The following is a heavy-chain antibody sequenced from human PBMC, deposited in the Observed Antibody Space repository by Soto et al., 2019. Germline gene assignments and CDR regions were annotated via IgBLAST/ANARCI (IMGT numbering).Heavy chain of an antibody. CDR2: ISGSGGST. CDR1: GFTFSSYA. J-gene: IGHJ4*02. D-gene: IGHD1-26*01. CDR3: AKDPNPVSIVGASVDY. V-gene: IGHV3-23*01. Sequence: GGSLRLSCAASGFTFSSYAMSWVRQAPGKGLEWVSAISGSGGSTYYADSVKGRFTISRDNSKNTLYLQMNSLRAEDTAVYYCAKDPNPVSIVGASVDYWGQGTLVTVSS.